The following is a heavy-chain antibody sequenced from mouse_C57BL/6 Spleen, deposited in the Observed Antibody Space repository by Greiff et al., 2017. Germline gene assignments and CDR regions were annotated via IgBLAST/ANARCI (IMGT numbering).Heavy chain of an antibody. CDR2: IYPSDSET. CDR1: GYTFTSYW. Sequence: VQLQQPGAELVRPGSSVKLSCKASGYTFTSYWMDWVKQRPGQGLEWIGNIYPSDSETHYTQKFKDKATLTVDKSSSTAYMQLSSLTSEDSAVXYCAREDGYYDYWGQGTTLTVSS. CDR3: AREDGYYDY. J-gene: IGHJ2*01. D-gene: IGHD2-3*01. V-gene: IGHV1-61*01.